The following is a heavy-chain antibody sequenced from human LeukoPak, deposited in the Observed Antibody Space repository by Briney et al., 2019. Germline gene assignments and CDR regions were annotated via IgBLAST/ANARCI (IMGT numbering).Heavy chain of an antibody. Sequence: SETLSLTCTVSGGSMSGHFCSWVLQPPGKGLEWIGCVHGTGTSNYNPSLKSRVTISVDTSKNQVSLRLTSVTAADAAVYYCAKAKQQLAYDAFDIWGQGALVTVSS. CDR3: AKAKQQLAYDAFDI. J-gene: IGHJ3*02. D-gene: IGHD6-13*01. V-gene: IGHV4-59*11. CDR1: GGSMSGHF. CDR2: VHGTGTS.